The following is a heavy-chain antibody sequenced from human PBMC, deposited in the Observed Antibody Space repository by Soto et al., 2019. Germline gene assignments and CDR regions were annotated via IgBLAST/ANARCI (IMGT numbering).Heavy chain of an antibody. CDR1: GGTFSSYA. J-gene: IGHJ4*02. Sequence: QVQLVQSGAEVKKPGSSVKVSCKASGGTFSSYAISWVRQAPGQGLEWMGGIIPIFGTANYAQKFQGRVTITADEATSTAYMELSSLRSEDTAVYYCASESRGGYSGYDFWYYFEYWGQGTLVTVSS. CDR2: IIPIFGTA. CDR3: ASESRGGYSGYDFWYYFEY. D-gene: IGHD5-12*01. V-gene: IGHV1-69*01.